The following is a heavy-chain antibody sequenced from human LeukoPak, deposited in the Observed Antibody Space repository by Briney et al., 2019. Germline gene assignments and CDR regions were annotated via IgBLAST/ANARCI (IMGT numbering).Heavy chain of an antibody. CDR2: ISSSGSTI. J-gene: IGHJ5*02. CDR1: GFTFSDYY. CDR3: ARHHLPDYGDYYWFDP. V-gene: IGHV3-11*01. D-gene: IGHD4-17*01. Sequence: GGSLRLSCAASGFTFSDYYMSWIRQAPGKGLEWVSYISSSGSTIYYADSVKGRFTISRDNAKNSLYLQMNSLRAEDTAVYYCARHHLPDYGDYYWFDPWSQGTLVTVSS.